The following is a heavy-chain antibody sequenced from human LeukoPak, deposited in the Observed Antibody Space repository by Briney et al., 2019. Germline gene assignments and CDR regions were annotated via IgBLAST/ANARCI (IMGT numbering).Heavy chain of an antibody. Sequence: PGGSLRLSCAASGFIVSSEYMSWVRQAPGKGLEWVSIIHSGGNTYYADSVKGRFTISRDNPKNTLSLQMNGLRADDTAVYYCVSHSDSLTTYSFDYWGQGTLVTVSS. V-gene: IGHV3-53*01. CDR1: GFIVSSEY. D-gene: IGHD3-9*01. J-gene: IGHJ4*02. CDR3: VSHSDSLTTYSFDY. CDR2: IHSGGNT.